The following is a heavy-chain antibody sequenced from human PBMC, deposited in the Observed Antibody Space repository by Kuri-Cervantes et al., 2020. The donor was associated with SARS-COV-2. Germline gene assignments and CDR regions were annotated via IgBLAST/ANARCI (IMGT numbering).Heavy chain of an antibody. Sequence: LSLTCAASGFTFSSYWMSWVRQAPGKGLEWVANIKQDGSEKYYVDSVKGRFTISRDNAKNSLYLQMNSLRAEDTAVYYCARETSGYYYLDFDYWGQGTLVTVSS. D-gene: IGHD3-22*01. CDR3: ARETSGYYYLDFDY. V-gene: IGHV3-7*01. CDR2: IKQDGSEK. J-gene: IGHJ4*02. CDR1: GFTFSSYW.